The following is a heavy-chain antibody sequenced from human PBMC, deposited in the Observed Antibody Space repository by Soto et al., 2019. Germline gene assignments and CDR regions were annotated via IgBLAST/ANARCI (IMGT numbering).Heavy chain of an antibody. J-gene: IGHJ4*02. D-gene: IGHD6-6*01. CDR1: GYPFTTYG. CDR3: ARAPYSSSSFFFDY. V-gene: IGHV1-18*01. CDR2: ISVSNGYT. Sequence: ASVKGSCKASGYPFTTYGINWVRQALGQGLEWMGWISVSNGYTNYAQNLQGRVALTWDTSTSTVYMELSGLRSDDTAVYYCARAPYSSSSFFFDYWGQGTPVTVSS.